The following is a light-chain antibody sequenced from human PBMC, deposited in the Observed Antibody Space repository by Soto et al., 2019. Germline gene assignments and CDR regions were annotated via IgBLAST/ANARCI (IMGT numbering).Light chain of an antibody. Sequence: DIPMTQSHSTLSASVGDRVTNTCRASQRIGGSLAWYQQKPWKAPNFLIYQASRLQSGVPSRFSGSVSGTEFTRTISRLQPDDLAIYYFQKHERYPWTFGQGTQVQLK. V-gene: IGKV1-5*03. J-gene: IGKJ1*01. CDR2: QAS. CDR1: QRIGGS. CDR3: QKHERYPWT.